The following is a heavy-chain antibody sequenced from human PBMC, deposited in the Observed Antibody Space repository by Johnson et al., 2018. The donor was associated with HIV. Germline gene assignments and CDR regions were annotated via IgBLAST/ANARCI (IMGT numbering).Heavy chain of an antibody. V-gene: IGHV3-7*02. CDR1: GFTFTNYW. Sequence: VQLVESGGGLVQPGGSLRLSCAASGFTFTNYWMSWVRQAPGKGLEWVANIKQDGSEKYYADSVNGRFTISRDNSKNTLYLQMKSLRAEDTAVYYCAAAEYDAFDIWGQGTMVTVSS. CDR2: IKQDGSEK. J-gene: IGHJ3*02. D-gene: IGHD6-6*01. CDR3: AAAEYDAFDI.